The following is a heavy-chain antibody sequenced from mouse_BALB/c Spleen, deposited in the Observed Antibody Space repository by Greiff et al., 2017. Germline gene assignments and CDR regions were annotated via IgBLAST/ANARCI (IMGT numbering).Heavy chain of an antibody. CDR1: GFTFSSYT. Sequence: EVQGVESGGGLVKPGGSLKLSCAASGFTFSSYTMSWVRQTPEKRLEWVATISSGGGNTYYPDSVKGRFTISRDNAKNNLYLQMSSLRSEDTALYYCARQSSLWYLAYWGQGTLVTVSA. V-gene: IGHV5-9*03. D-gene: IGHD2-1*01. CDR3: ARQSSLWYLAY. J-gene: IGHJ3*01. CDR2: ISSGGGNT.